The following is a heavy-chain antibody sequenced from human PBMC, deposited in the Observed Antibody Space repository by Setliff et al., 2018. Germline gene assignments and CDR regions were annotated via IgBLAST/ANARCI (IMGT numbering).Heavy chain of an antibody. CDR1: GYTFTNYA. Sequence: ASVKVSCKASGYTFTNYAMTWMRQAPGQGLEWMGWINTNTGNPTSAQGFTGRFVFSLDTSVSTAYLQISSLKAEDTALYYCARVGTGSLLDYWGQGTLVTVS. V-gene: IGHV7-4-1*02. CDR3: ARVGTGSLLDY. CDR2: INTNTGNP. D-gene: IGHD1-1*01. J-gene: IGHJ4*02.